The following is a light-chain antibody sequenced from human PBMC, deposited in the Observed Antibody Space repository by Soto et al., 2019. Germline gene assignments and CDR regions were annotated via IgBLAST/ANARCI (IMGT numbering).Light chain of an antibody. J-gene: IGKJ1*01. CDR2: GAS. Sequence: EIVLTQSPGTLSLSPGERATLSCRASQSVSNSYLAWYQQKPGQATRLLIYGASSRATGIPDRFSGSGSGTDFTLTISRLEPEDFAVYYCQQYGSLSWTFGQGTKVEIK. V-gene: IGKV3-20*01. CDR1: QSVSNSY. CDR3: QQYGSLSWT.